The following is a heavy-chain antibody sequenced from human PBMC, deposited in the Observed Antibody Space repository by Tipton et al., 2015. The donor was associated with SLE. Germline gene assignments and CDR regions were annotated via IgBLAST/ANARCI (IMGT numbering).Heavy chain of an antibody. J-gene: IGHJ4*02. CDR1: GGSISSHY. CDR2: ISNSETT. Sequence: TLSLTCTVSGGSISSHYWSWIRQAPGKGLEWIGYISNSETTNYNPSLKSRVTISVDTSKNQFSLKLRSVTAADTAVYYCAGASWSYGFFDYWGQGTLVTVSP. CDR3: AGASWSYGFFDY. D-gene: IGHD3-10*01. V-gene: IGHV4-59*11.